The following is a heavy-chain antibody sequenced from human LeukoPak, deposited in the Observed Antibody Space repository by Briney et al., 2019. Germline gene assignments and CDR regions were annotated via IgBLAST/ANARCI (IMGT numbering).Heavy chain of an antibody. CDR1: GYTFTSYD. Sequence: ASVKVSCKASGYTFTSYDINWVRQATGQGLEWMGGMNPNSGNTGYAQKFQGRVTMTRDTSISTAYMELSSLRSEDTGVYYCARRGGSYYPPPNDGAFDIWGQGTMVTVSS. CDR2: MNPNSGNT. CDR3: ARRGGSYYPPPNDGAFDI. V-gene: IGHV1-8*01. D-gene: IGHD1-26*01. J-gene: IGHJ3*02.